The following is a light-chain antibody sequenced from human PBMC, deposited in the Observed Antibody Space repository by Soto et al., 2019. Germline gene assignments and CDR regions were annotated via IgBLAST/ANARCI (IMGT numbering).Light chain of an antibody. CDR2: DVN. Sequence: QSALTQPASVSGSPGQSITISCTGTSSDVGGYNYVSWHQQHPGKAPKLMIFDVNNRPSGVSNRFSGSKSGNTASLTISGLQAEDEADYYCSSYTSSHTCVFGTGTKFTVL. V-gene: IGLV2-14*01. J-gene: IGLJ1*01. CDR1: SSDVGGYNY. CDR3: SSYTSSHTCV.